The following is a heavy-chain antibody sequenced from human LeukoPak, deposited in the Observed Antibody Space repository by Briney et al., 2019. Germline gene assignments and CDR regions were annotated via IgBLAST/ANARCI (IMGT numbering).Heavy chain of an antibody. V-gene: IGHV4-34*01. D-gene: IGHD5-18*01. Sequence: KASETLSLTCAVYGGSFSGYYWSWIRQPPGKGLEWIGEINHSGSTNYNPSLKSRVTISVDTSKNQFSLKLSSVTAVDTAVYYCARSRGYSYGYYYYYMDVWGKGTTVTVSS. CDR1: GGSFSGYY. CDR2: INHSGST. J-gene: IGHJ6*03. CDR3: ARSRGYSYGYYYYYMDV.